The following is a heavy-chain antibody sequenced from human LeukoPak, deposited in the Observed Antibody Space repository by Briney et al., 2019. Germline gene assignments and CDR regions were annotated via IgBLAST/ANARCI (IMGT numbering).Heavy chain of an antibody. Sequence: GASVKVSCKASGYTFTSYCMHWVRQAPAQGLEWMGISNPSGGSTSYAQKFQGRVTMTRDTSTSTVYMELSSLRSEDTAVYYCARWWDDSSGYSYYYGMDVWGQGTTVTVSS. J-gene: IGHJ6*02. CDR1: GYTFTSYC. D-gene: IGHD3-22*01. CDR2: SNPSGGST. V-gene: IGHV1-46*01. CDR3: ARWWDDSSGYSYYYGMDV.